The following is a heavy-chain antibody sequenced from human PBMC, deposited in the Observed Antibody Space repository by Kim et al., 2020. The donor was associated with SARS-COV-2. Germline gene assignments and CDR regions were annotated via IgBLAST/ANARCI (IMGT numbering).Heavy chain of an antibody. Sequence: GGSLRLSCAASGFTFSSYSMNWVRQAPGKGLEWVSSISSSSSYIYYADSVKGRFTISRDNAKNSLYLQMNSLRAEDTAVYYCARDLAPSSRDAFDIWGQGTMVTVSS. CDR2: ISSSSSYI. CDR3: ARDLAPSSRDAFDI. CDR1: GFTFSSYS. V-gene: IGHV3-21*01. J-gene: IGHJ3*02. D-gene: IGHD2-15*01.